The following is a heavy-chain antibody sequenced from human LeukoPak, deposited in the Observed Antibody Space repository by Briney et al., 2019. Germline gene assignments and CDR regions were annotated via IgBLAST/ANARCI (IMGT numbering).Heavy chain of an antibody. CDR2: ISGSGGST. CDR1: GFTFSSCA. J-gene: IGHJ3*02. D-gene: IGHD5-12*01. V-gene: IGHV3-23*01. Sequence: PGGSLRLSCAASGFTFSSCAMSWVRQAPGKGLEWVSAISGSGGSTYYADSVKGRFTISRDNSENTLYLQMNSLRAEDTAVYYCAKVCFRKWLRFQHDAFDIWGQGTMVTVSS. CDR3: AKVCFRKWLRFQHDAFDI.